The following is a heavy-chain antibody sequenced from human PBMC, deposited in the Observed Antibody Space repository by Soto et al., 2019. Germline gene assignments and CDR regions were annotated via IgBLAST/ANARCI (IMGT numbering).Heavy chain of an antibody. CDR3: ASTAASFDY. D-gene: IGHD2-2*01. J-gene: IGHJ4*02. Sequence: GSLRLSCAASGFTFSSYAMHWVRQAPGKGLEWVAVISYDGSNKYYADSVKGRFTISRDNSKNTLYLQMNSLRAEDTAVYYCASTAASFDYWGQGTLVTVSS. CDR1: GFTFSSYA. V-gene: IGHV3-30-3*01. CDR2: ISYDGSNK.